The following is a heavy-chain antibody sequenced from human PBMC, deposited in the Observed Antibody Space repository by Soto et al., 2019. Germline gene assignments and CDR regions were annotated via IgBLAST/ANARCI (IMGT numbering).Heavy chain of an antibody. Sequence: GGSLRLSCAASGFTFSSYSMNWVRQAPGKGLEWVSYISSSSSTIYYADSVKGRFTISRDNAKNSLYLQMNSLRAEDTAVYYCARDPAYGSWVVRSVPGFMDVWGKGTTVTVSS. CDR1: GFTFSSYS. D-gene: IGHD3-10*01. CDR3: ARDPAYGSWVVRSVPGFMDV. V-gene: IGHV3-48*01. CDR2: ISSSSSTI. J-gene: IGHJ6*03.